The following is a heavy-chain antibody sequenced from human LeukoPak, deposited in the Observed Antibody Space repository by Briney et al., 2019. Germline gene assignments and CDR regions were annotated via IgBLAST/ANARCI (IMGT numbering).Heavy chain of an antibody. CDR3: ASNPLGDPSYYGSGSYLSY. Sequence: ASVKVSCKASGGTFSSYAISWVRQAPGQGLEWMGRIIPILGIANYAQKFQGRVTMTRDTSTSTVYMELSSLRSEDTAVYYCASNPLGDPSYYGSGSYLSYWGQGTLVTVSS. J-gene: IGHJ4*02. CDR1: GGTFSSYA. D-gene: IGHD3-10*01. CDR2: IIPILGIA. V-gene: IGHV1-69*04.